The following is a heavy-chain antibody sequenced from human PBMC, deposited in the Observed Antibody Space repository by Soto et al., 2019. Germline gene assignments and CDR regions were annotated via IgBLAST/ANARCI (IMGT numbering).Heavy chain of an antibody. J-gene: IGHJ1*01. CDR1: GFTCSNYA. D-gene: IGHD6-25*01. Sequence: EVQLLESGGGLVQPGRSLRLSGAASGFTCSNYAMSWVRQAPGQGLDWVSAISGSGGATYYADSVMGRFTISRDTSKNTMFLQMNSVRAEDAPLYYSATLFSETGSISGWPLDFHHRGAGTVATASS. CDR2: ISGSGGAT. V-gene: IGHV3-23*01. CDR3: ATLFSETGSISGWPLDFHH.